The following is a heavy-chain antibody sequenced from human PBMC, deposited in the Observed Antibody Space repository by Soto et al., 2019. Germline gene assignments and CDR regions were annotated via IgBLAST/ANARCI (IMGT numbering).Heavy chain of an antibody. Sequence: GGSLRLSCAASGFTFSGSAMHWVRQASGKGLEWVGRIRSKANSYATAYAASVKGRFTISRDDSKNTAYLQMNSLKTEDTAVYYCTRPAYYDFWSGYVDAFDIWGQGTMVTVSS. CDR3: TRPAYYDFWSGYVDAFDI. J-gene: IGHJ3*02. CDR1: GFTFSGSA. V-gene: IGHV3-73*01. D-gene: IGHD3-3*01. CDR2: IRSKANSYAT.